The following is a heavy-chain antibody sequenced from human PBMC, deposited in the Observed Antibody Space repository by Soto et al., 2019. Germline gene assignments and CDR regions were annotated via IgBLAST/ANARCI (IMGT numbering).Heavy chain of an antibody. D-gene: IGHD6-13*01. CDR3: ANAARLLIPPDSTVSPLNH. V-gene: IGHV3-30*18. CDR1: GFTFSNFG. J-gene: IGHJ5*02. CDR2: ISKDVKNK. Sequence: VQLVESGGGLVQPGRSLRLSCAASGFTFSNFGFNWVRQAPGKGLEWVASISKDVKNKYYADSVEGRFTISRDKTKSTLLLQINSPTNEETPRHIGANAARLLIPPDSTVSPLNHWGKGTLVTVAS.